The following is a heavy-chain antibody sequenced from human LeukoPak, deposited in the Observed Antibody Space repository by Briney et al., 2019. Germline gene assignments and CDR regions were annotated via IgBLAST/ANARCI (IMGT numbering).Heavy chain of an antibody. V-gene: IGHV3-30*02. CDR1: GFTFSSYG. CDR3: AKDVISGSYPGWYFDY. Sequence: PGGSLRLSCAASGFTFSSYGMHWVRQAPGKGLEWVAFIRYDGSNKYYADSVKGRFTISRDNSKNTLYLQMNSLRAEDTAVYYCAKDVISGSYPGWYFDYWGQGTLVTVSS. D-gene: IGHD1-26*01. J-gene: IGHJ4*02. CDR2: IRYDGSNK.